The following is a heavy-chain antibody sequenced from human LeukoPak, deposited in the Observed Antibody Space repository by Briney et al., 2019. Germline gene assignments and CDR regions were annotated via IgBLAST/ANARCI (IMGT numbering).Heavy chain of an antibody. J-gene: IGHJ4*02. D-gene: IGHD3-22*01. CDR2: IIPIFGTA. Sequence: SVKVSCKASGYTFTGYYMHWVRQAPGQGLEWMGGIIPIFGTANYAQKFQGRVTITADESTSTAYMELSSLRSEDTAVYYCARGDYDSSGYFLPNDYWGQGTLVTVSS. CDR1: GYTFTGYY. V-gene: IGHV1-69*13. CDR3: ARGDYDSSGYFLPNDY.